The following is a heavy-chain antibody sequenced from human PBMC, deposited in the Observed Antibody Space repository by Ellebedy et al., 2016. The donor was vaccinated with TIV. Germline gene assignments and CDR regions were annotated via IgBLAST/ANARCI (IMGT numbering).Heavy chain of an antibody. CDR3: AGLGYCSSTSCS. D-gene: IGHD2-2*01. V-gene: IGHV4-39*01. CDR2: IYYSGST. J-gene: IGHJ5*02. Sequence: MPSETLSLTCTVSGGSISSSSYYWGWIRQPPGKGLEWIGSIYYSGSTYYNPSLKSRVTISVDTSKNQFSLKLSSVTAADTAVYYCAGLGYCSSTSCSWGQGTLVTVSS. CDR1: GGSISSSSYY.